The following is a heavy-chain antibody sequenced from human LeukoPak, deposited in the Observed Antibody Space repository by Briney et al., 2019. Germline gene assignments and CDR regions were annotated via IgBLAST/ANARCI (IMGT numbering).Heavy chain of an antibody. CDR2: IIPIFGTA. V-gene: IGHV1-69*06. D-gene: IGHD3-9*01. J-gene: IGHJ4*02. CDR1: GGTFSSYA. CDR3: AYTGPLRYFVD. Sequence: SVKVSCKASGGTFSSYAISWVRQAPGQGLEWMGGIIPIFGTANYAQKFQGRVTITADKSTSTAYMELSSLSSEDTAVYYCAYTGPLRYFVDWGQGTLVTVSS.